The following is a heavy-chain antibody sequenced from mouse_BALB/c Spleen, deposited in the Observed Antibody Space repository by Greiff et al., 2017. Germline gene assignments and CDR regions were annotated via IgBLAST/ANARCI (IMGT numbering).Heavy chain of an antibody. J-gene: IGHJ2*01. CDR1: GFTFTDYY. D-gene: IGHD1-2*01. CDR2: IRNKANGYTT. Sequence: EVQRVESGGGLVQPGGSLRLSCATSGFTFTDYYMSWVRQPPGKALEWLGFIRNKANGYTTEYSASVKGRFTISRDNSQSILYLQMNTLRAEDSATYYCARDKGRLLDYWGQGTTLTVSS. V-gene: IGHV7-3*02. CDR3: ARDKGRLLDY.